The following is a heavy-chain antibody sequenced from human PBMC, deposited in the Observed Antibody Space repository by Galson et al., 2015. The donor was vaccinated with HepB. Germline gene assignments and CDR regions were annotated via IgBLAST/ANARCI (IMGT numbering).Heavy chain of an antibody. CDR2: IIPIFGTA. CDR3: ARSIAAAGTSVVPFDY. D-gene: IGHD6-13*01. Sequence: SVKVSCKASGGTFSSYAISWVRQAPGQGLEWMGGIIPIFGTANYAQKFQGRVTITADESTSTAYMELSSLRSEDTAVYYCARSIAAAGTSVVPFDYWGQGTLVTVSS. CDR1: GGTFSSYA. V-gene: IGHV1-69*13. J-gene: IGHJ4*02.